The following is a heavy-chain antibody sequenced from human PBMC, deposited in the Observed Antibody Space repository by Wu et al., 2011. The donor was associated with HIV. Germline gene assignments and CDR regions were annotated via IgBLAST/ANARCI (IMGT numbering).Heavy chain of an antibody. CDR3: ALTKGGMATTEEFDP. V-gene: IGHV1-69*11. CDR2: IIPFLDTT. CDR1: GGTFSSYS. J-gene: IGHJ5*02. D-gene: IGHD5-24*01. Sequence: QVQLVQSGAEVKKPGSSMKVSCKVSGGTFSSYSFSWVRQAPGQGLEWMGRIIPFLDTTNYAPKFQGRVTITADESTSTAYMELSSLGSEDTAVYYCALTKGGMATTEEFDPWGQGTLVTVSS.